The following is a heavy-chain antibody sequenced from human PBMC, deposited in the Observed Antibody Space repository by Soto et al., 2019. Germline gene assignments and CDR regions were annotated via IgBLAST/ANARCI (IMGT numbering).Heavy chain of an antibody. V-gene: IGHV1-18*01. J-gene: IGHJ4*02. CDR2: ITPYNGNT. CDR3: AREGNLGRWIQPLDS. CDR1: GYIFTSYG. Sequence: ASVKVSCKASGYIFTSYGITWVRQAPGQGLEWMGWITPYNGNTNYAQKLQDRVTMTADTSTSTAYMELRNLILDDTAVYFCAREGNLGRWIQPLDSWGQGTLVTVSS. D-gene: IGHD2-2*03.